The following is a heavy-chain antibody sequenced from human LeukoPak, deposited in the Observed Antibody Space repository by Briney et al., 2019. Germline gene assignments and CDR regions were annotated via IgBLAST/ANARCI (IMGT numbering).Heavy chain of an antibody. CDR2: ISSSSSYI. J-gene: IGHJ4*02. V-gene: IGHV3-21*01. CDR3: ARDLSGYDYTFDY. Sequence: SGGTLRLSCAASGFTFSSYSMNWVRQAPGKGLEWVSSISSSSSYIYYADSVKGRFAISRDNAKNSLYLQMNSLRAEDTAVYYCARDLSGYDYTFDYWGQGTLVTVSS. CDR1: GFTFSSYS. D-gene: IGHD5-12*01.